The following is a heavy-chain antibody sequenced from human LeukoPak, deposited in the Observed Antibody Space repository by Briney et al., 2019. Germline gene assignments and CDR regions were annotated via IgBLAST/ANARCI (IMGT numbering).Heavy chain of an antibody. V-gene: IGHV1-69*13. Sequence: GASVKVSCKASGGTFSSYAISWVRQAPGQGLEWMGGIIPIFGTANYAQKFQGRVTITADESTSTAYMELSSLRSEDTAVYYCARLTAADDGWFDPWGRGTLVTVSS. CDR1: GGTFSSYA. J-gene: IGHJ5*02. D-gene: IGHD6-13*01. CDR3: ARLTAADDGWFDP. CDR2: IIPIFGTA.